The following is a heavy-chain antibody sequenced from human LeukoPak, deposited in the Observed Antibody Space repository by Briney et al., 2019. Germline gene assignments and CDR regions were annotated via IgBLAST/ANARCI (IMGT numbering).Heavy chain of an antibody. D-gene: IGHD2-2*01. Sequence: PGGSLRLSCAASGFTFDDYAMHWVRQAPGKGLEWASGISWNSGSIGYADSVKGRFTISRDNAKNSLYLQMNSLRAEDMALYYCAKGHCSSTSCYQGVWGQGTLVTVSS. CDR3: AKGHCSSTSCYQGV. CDR1: GFTFDDYA. J-gene: IGHJ4*02. CDR2: ISWNSGSI. V-gene: IGHV3-9*03.